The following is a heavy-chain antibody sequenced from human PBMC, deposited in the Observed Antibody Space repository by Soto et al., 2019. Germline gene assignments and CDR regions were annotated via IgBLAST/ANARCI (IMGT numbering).Heavy chain of an antibody. CDR2: INHSGST. V-gene: IGHV4-34*01. CDR3: TRPSKSGYDLYYFDS. J-gene: IGHJ4*02. CDR1: GGSFSGYY. Sequence: SETLSLTCAVYGGSFSGYYWSWIRQPPGKGLEWIGEINHSGSTNYNPSLKSRVTISVDKSISTAYLQWSSLRASDTAMYYCTRPSKSGYDLYYFDSWGQGTLVTVSS. D-gene: IGHD5-12*01.